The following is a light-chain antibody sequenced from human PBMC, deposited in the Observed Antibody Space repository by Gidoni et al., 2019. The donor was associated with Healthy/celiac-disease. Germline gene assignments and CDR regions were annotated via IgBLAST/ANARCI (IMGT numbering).Light chain of an antibody. CDR2: EDN. CDR3: QSYDSSNVV. CDR1: SGSIASNY. V-gene: IGLV6-57*02. Sequence: NIMLTQPPSVSEPPGQTVTISCTGCSGSIASNYVQWYQPRPVSAPTTVIYEDNQRPSGVPDRCSGAIDSSSNSASLTSSGLKTDDEADYYCQSYDSSNVVFGGGTKLTVL. J-gene: IGLJ2*01.